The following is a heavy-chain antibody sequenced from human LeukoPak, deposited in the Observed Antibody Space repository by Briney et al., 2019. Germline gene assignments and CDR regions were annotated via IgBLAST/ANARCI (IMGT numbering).Heavy chain of an antibody. D-gene: IGHD3-10*01. CDR3: ARGHVGFGELLAQFDY. Sequence: GASVKVSCKASGYTFTGYYMHWVRQAPGQGLEWMGWINPNSGGTNYAQKFQGRVTMTRDTSISTAYMELSRLRSDDTAVYYCARGHVGFGELLAQFDYWGQGTLVTVSS. CDR2: INPNSGGT. V-gene: IGHV1-2*02. J-gene: IGHJ4*02. CDR1: GYTFTGYY.